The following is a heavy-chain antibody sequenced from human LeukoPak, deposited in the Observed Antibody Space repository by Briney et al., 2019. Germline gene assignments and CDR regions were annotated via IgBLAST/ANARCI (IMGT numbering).Heavy chain of an antibody. Sequence: GASVKVSCKASGYTFTSYDINWVRQATGQGLEWMGWINPISGYTGYAQKFQGRVTMTGNTSISTAYMELSSLRSEDTAVYYCAWCRDGYNYYFDYWGQGTLVTVSS. J-gene: IGHJ4*02. CDR3: AWCRDGYNYYFDY. CDR2: INPISGYT. CDR1: GYTFTSYD. D-gene: IGHD5-24*01. V-gene: IGHV1-8*01.